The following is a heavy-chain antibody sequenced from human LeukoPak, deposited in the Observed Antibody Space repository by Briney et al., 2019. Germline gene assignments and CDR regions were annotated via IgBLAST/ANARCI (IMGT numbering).Heavy chain of an antibody. V-gene: IGHV4-30-4*01. D-gene: IGHD6-13*01. J-gene: IGHJ6*02. CDR1: GGSISSYY. CDR2: IYYSGST. Sequence: SETLSLTCTVSGGSISSYYWSWIRQPPGKGLECIGYIYYSGSTYYNPSLKSRVTISVDTSKNHFSLKLSSVTAADTAVYYCARDRIAAAIGMDVWGQGTTVTVSS. CDR3: ARDRIAAAIGMDV.